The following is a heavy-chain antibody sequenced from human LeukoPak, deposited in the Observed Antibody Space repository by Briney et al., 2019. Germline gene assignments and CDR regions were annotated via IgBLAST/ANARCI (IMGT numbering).Heavy chain of an antibody. CDR3: ARDLSGGGLDY. V-gene: IGHV3-64*01. CDR2: INNEGTRT. CDR1: GFTFSSYV. Sequence: PGRSLRLSCAASGFTFSSYVMHWVRQAPGKGLEYVSSINNEGTRTHYANSVKARFTISRDNSKNTLYLHMGSLRAEDMAVYYCARDLSGGGLDYWGQGTLVTVSS. J-gene: IGHJ4*02. D-gene: IGHD3-10*01.